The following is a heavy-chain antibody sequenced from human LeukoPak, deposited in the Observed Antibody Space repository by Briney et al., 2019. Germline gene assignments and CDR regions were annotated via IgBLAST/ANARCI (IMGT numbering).Heavy chain of an antibody. CDR3: AKDLGSSRPRGEC. Sequence: PSETLSLTCTVSGGSISSGSYYWSWIRQPAGKGLEWIGRVYTSGSTNYNPSLKSRVTISVDKSKNQFSLRLTSVTAADTAVYYCAKDLGSSRPRGECWGQGTLVTVSS. CDR2: VYTSGST. D-gene: IGHD3-16*01. CDR1: GGSISSGSYY. V-gene: IGHV4-61*02. J-gene: IGHJ4*02.